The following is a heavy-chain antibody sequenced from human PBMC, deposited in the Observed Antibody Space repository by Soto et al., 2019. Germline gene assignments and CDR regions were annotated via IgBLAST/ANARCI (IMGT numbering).Heavy chain of an antibody. CDR3: ARSSNSIAAAGTGFDY. D-gene: IGHD6-13*01. Sequence: GGSLRLSCAASGFTVSSNYMSWVRQAPGKGLEWVSVIYSGGSTYYADSVKGRFTISRDNSKNTLYLQMNSLRAEDTAVYYCARSSNSIAAAGTGFDYRGQGTLVTVSS. J-gene: IGHJ4*02. V-gene: IGHV3-53*01. CDR1: GFTVSSNY. CDR2: IYSGGST.